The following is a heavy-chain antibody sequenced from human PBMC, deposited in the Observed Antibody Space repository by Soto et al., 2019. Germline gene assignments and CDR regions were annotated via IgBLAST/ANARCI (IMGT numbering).Heavy chain of an antibody. D-gene: IGHD2-21*01. V-gene: IGHV3-30*18. Sequence: GGSLRLSCAASGFTFSSYGMHWVRQAPGKGLEWVAVISYDGSNKYYADSVKGRFTISRDNSKNTLYLQMNSLRAEDTAVYYCAKASVVIAISKTYFDYWGQGTLVTVSS. CDR1: GFTFSSYG. CDR2: ISYDGSNK. CDR3: AKASVVIAISKTYFDY. J-gene: IGHJ4*02.